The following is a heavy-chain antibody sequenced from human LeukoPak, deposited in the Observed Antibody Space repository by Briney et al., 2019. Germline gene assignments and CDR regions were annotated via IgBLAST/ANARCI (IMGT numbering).Heavy chain of an antibody. J-gene: IGHJ1*01. CDR3: ARHTGGYNPFQY. V-gene: IGHV4-4*08. Sequence: PSETLSLTCTVSGISISSYYWSWMRQPPGRGLEWMGYIYPSESTAYTPSLKCPATISLDTPEQQFAVRLTSVTAADTAVYYCARHTGGYNPFQYWGQGALVTVSS. CDR2: IYPSEST. D-gene: IGHD5-24*01. CDR1: GISISSYY.